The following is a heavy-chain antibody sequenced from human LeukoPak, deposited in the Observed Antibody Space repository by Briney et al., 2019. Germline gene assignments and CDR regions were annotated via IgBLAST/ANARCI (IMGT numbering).Heavy chain of an antibody. CDR2: VFYRGNT. J-gene: IGHJ4*02. CDR3: ARVSYSSSSKGIDY. Sequence: SETLSLTCTVSGGSISSSSYYWGWIRQPPGKGLEWIGSVFYRGNTYYNPSLKSRVTISVDRSKNQFSLKLSSVTAADTAVYYCARVSYSSSSKGIDYWGQGTLVTVSS. V-gene: IGHV4-39*07. D-gene: IGHD6-6*01. CDR1: GGSISSSSYY.